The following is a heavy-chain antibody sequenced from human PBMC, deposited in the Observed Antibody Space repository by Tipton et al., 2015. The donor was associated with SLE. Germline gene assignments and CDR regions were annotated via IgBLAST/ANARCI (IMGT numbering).Heavy chain of an antibody. CDR3: AKDDLSYNTNDNYFDS. V-gene: IGHV3-7*03. J-gene: IGHJ4*02. Sequence: SLRLSCAASGFTLRNYWMNWVRQAPGKGLEWVATINPDGSKIWHVDSVKGRFTISRDSLKNMVYLQMNSLRDEDTAVYYCAKDDLSYNTNDNYFDSWGQGVAVAVSS. CDR2: INPDGSKI. D-gene: IGHD1-1*01. CDR1: GFTLRNYW.